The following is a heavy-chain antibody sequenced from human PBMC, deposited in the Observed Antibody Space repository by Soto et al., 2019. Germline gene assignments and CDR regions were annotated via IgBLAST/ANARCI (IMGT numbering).Heavy chain of an antibody. V-gene: IGHV1-69*12. CDR3: ARVGVRNAAPRRYGMDV. D-gene: IGHD3-16*01. J-gene: IGHJ6*02. CDR2: VIPIFGTT. Sequence: QVQLVQSGAEVTEPGSSVKVSCKPSGGTFSNYAITWVRQAPGQGLEWMGGVIPIFGTTNSAQKFQGRVAITADESTNTAYMELSGLTSEDTAVYYCARVGVRNAAPRRYGMDVWGQGTTVTVSS. CDR1: GGTFSNYA.